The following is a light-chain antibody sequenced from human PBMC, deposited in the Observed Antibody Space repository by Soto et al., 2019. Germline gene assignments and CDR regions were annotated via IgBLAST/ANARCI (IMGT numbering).Light chain of an antibody. Sequence: QSVLTQPASVSGSPGQSITISCTGSSSDVGGYDYVSWYQQHPGKAPKLIIDDVSHRPSGVSNRFSGSKSGTTASLTISGLEAEDEADYYWTSDTSSSTVVFGGGTKVTVL. V-gene: IGLV2-14*01. CDR2: DVS. J-gene: IGLJ2*01. CDR1: SSDVGGYDY. CDR3: TSDTSSSTVV.